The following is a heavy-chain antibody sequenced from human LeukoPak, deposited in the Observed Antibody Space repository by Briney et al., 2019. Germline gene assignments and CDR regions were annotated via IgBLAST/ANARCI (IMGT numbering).Heavy chain of an antibody. CDR3: ARDERYCNGDNHYPDLGY. V-gene: IGHV1-2*02. CDR1: GYTFTGYY. J-gene: IGHJ4*02. CDR2: INPNTGDT. Sequence: ASVKVSCKASGYTFTGYYLFWVRQAPGQGLEWMGWINPNTGDTKYGQKFQGRVTLTRDASIRTTYMELSSLRSDDTAVYYCARDERYCNGDNHYPDLGYWGQGTLVTVSS. D-gene: IGHD2-15*01.